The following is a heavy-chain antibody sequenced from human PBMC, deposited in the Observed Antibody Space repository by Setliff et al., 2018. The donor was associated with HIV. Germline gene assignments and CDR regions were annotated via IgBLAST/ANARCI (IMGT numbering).Heavy chain of an antibody. CDR2: INHSGST. D-gene: IGHD3-10*01. J-gene: IGHJ5*02. Sequence: PSETLSLTCAVYGGSFSGYYWSWIRQPPGKGLEWIGEINHSGSTNYNPSLKSRVTISVDTSKNQFSLKLSSVTAADTAVYYCTRPGSGSGSRRGGRWLDPWGQGTLVTVSS. V-gene: IGHV4-34*01. CDR1: GGSFSGYY. CDR3: TRPGSGSGSRRGGRWLDP.